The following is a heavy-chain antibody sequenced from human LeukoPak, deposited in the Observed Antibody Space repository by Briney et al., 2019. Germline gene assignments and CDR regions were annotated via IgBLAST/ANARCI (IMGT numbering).Heavy chain of an antibody. CDR1: GYTFTSYA. CDR2: INVGNGNT. D-gene: IGHD3-3*01. CDR3: ARDGKGRYDSRENDY. J-gene: IGHJ4*02. V-gene: IGHV1-3*01. Sequence: ASVKVSCKASGYTFTSYAIHWVRQAPGQRLEWMGWINVGNGNTKYSQKFQGRVTFSRDTSTNTAYMELRSLRSDDTAVYYCARDGKGRYDSRENDYWGQGTLVTVSS.